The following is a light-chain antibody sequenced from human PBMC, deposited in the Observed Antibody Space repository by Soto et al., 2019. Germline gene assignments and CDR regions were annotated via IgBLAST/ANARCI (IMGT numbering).Light chain of an antibody. J-gene: IGKJ2*01. CDR1: QSLLHSDGYNY. Sequence: EIVMTQSPLSLPVTPGEPASISCRSSQSLLHSDGYNYLDWYLQKPGQSPQLLIYLGSNRATGVPDRFSGSGSGTDFTLTISRVEAEDVGVYYCLQALQTPPTFGQGTKVEIK. CDR3: LQALQTPPT. CDR2: LGS. V-gene: IGKV2-28*01.